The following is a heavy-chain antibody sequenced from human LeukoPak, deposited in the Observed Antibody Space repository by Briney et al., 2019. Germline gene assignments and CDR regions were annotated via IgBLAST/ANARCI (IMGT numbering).Heavy chain of an antibody. V-gene: IGHV1-8*01. D-gene: IGHD7-27*01. CDR2: MNPNSGNT. CDR1: GYTFTSYD. Sequence: ASVKVSCKASGYTFTSYDINWVRQATGQGLEWMRWMNPNSGNTGYAQKFQGRVTMTRNTSISTAYMELSSLRSEDTAVYYCARGNVVWGYYYYYYMDVWGKGTTVTISS. CDR3: ARGNVVWGYYYYYYMDV. J-gene: IGHJ6*03.